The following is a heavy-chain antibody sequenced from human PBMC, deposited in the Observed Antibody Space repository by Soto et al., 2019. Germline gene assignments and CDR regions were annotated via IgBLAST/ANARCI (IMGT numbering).Heavy chain of an antibody. CDR2: TYYRSKWYN. J-gene: IGHJ3*02. V-gene: IGHV6-1*01. CDR3: ARDILVYDAFDI. Sequence: QTRTLICATSWGGVSSNSAAWDWLKQTPSRGLEWLGRTYYRSKWYNDYAVSVKSRITINPDTSKNQFSLQLNSVTPEDTAVYYCARDILVYDAFDIWGQGTMVTVSS. CDR1: WGGVSSNSAA. D-gene: IGHD1-20*01.